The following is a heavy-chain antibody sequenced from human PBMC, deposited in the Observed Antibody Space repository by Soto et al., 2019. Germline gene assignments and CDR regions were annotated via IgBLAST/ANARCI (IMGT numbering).Heavy chain of an antibody. Sequence: HPGGSLRLSCAASGFTFSSYGMHWVRQAPGKGLEWVAVIWYDGSNKYYADSVKGRFTISRDNSKNTLYLQMNSLRAEDTAVYYCARGGSSSWYKGEYFQHWGQGTLVTVSS. V-gene: IGHV3-33*01. CDR2: IWYDGSNK. D-gene: IGHD6-13*01. CDR1: GFTFSSYG. CDR3: ARGGSSSWYKGEYFQH. J-gene: IGHJ1*01.